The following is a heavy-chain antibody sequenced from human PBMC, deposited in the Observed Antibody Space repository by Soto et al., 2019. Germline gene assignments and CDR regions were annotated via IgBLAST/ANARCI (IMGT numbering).Heavy chain of an antibody. Sequence: ETLSLPCTVSAGSISSYYWSWIRQPPGKGLEWIVYIYYSGSTNYNPSLKSRVTISVDTSKNQFSLKLSSVTAADTAVYYCARTYCSSTSCYLWTSWFDPWGQGTLVTVS. J-gene: IGHJ5*02. D-gene: IGHD2-2*01. CDR1: AGSISSYY. V-gene: IGHV4-59*01. CDR3: ARTYCSSTSCYLWTSWFDP. CDR2: IYYSGST.